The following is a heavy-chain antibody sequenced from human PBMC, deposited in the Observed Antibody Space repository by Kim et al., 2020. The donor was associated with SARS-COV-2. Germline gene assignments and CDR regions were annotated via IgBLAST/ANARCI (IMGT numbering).Heavy chain of an antibody. CDR2: ISAYNGNT. CDR3: AREPDYYYDSSGYYNRLDP. Sequence: ASVKVSCKASGYTFTSYGISWVRQAPGQGLEWMGWISAYNGNTNYVQKLQGRVTMTTDTSTSTAYMELRSLRSDDTAVYYCAREPDYYYDSSGYYNRLDPWGQGTLVTVSS. J-gene: IGHJ5*02. D-gene: IGHD3-22*01. CDR1: GYTFTSYG. V-gene: IGHV1-18*01.